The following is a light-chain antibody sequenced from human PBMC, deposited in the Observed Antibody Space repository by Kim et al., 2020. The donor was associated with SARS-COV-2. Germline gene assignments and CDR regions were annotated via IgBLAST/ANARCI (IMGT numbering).Light chain of an antibody. CDR3: QHYDSLPYT. Sequence: DIQMTQSPSSLSVSVGDRVTITCQASQDITRYLNWYQQKPGEAPKLLIYETSNLETGVPSRFSGSGFGTDFSFTISSLQPEDVATYYCQHYDSLPYTFGRGTKVDIK. J-gene: IGKJ2*01. V-gene: IGKV1-33*01. CDR2: ETS. CDR1: QDITRY.